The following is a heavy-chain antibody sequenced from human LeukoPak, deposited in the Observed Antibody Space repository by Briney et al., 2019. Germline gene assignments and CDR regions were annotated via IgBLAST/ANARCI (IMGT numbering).Heavy chain of an antibody. Sequence: PGGSLRLSCAASGFTFYSYGMHWVRQAPGKGLEWVAAISHDGSNTYYGDSVKGRFTISRDDSKNTVYLQMDSLRPEDTAIYYCAKDAWQWQNWNWFAPWGQGTLGIVSS. D-gene: IGHD6-19*01. CDR3: AKDAWQWQNWNWFAP. CDR1: GFTFYSYG. V-gene: IGHV3-30*18. J-gene: IGHJ5*02. CDR2: ISHDGSNT.